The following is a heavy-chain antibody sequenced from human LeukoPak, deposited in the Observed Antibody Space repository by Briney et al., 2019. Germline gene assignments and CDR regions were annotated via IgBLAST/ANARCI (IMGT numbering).Heavy chain of an antibody. Sequence: SVKVSCKASGGTFKNYAISWVRQAPGQGLEWMGGILPIFGTTNYAQKFQARVTITADEPTSTAYMEMSSLRSEDTAVYYCARHHILWWCPYWGQGTLVTVSS. CDR3: ARHHILWWCPY. CDR1: GGTFKNYA. J-gene: IGHJ4*02. D-gene: IGHD2-21*01. V-gene: IGHV1-69*13. CDR2: ILPIFGTT.